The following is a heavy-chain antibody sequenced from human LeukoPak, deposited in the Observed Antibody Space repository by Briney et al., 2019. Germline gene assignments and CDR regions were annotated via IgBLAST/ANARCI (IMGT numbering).Heavy chain of an antibody. Sequence: SETLSLTRTVSGGSISSYYWSWIRQPPGKGLEWIGYIYYSGSTNYNPSLKTRVTISVDTSKGQISLKLTSVTAADTAVYYCARDSPGGYYYYGMDVWGQGTTVTVSS. V-gene: IGHV4-59*01. J-gene: IGHJ6*02. CDR3: ARDSPGGYYYYGMDV. CDR2: IYYSGST. CDR1: GGSISSYY. D-gene: IGHD3-10*01.